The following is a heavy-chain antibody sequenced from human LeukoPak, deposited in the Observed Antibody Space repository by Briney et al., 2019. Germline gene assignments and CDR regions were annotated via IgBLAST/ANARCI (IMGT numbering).Heavy chain of an antibody. V-gene: IGHV3-21*04. CDR3: ARVTPRGFDF. CDR1: GFTFISYS. D-gene: IGHD1-14*01. Sequence: GGSLRLSCAASGFTFISYSMNWVRQAPGKGLEWVSSISNSSPNIYYADSVKGRFSISRDNSKNTLYVQMNSLRAEDTAIYYCARVTPRGFDFWGQGTLVTVSS. CDR2: ISNSSPNI. J-gene: IGHJ4*02.